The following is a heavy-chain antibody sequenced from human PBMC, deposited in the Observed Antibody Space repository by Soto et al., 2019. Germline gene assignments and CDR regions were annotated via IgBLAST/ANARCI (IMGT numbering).Heavy chain of an antibody. CDR1: GYSFTRYW. Sequence: GESLKISCKGSGYSFTRYWIGWVRHMPGKGLEWMGVIYPGDSDTRYSPSFQGQVTISVDMSISTAYLQWRSLRTSDTAIYYCASPSAWLSLSYLDYWGKGTLLTVSS. V-gene: IGHV5-51*01. J-gene: IGHJ4*01. CDR3: ASPSAWLSLSYLDY. CDR2: IYPGDSDT. D-gene: IGHD3-22*01.